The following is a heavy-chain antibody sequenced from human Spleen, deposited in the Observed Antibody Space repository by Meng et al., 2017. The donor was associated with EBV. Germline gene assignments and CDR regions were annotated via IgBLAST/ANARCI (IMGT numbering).Heavy chain of an antibody. D-gene: IGHD5-18*01. CDR1: GGSGSSGSYY. V-gene: IGHV4-61*01. CDR2: MHYTGIT. J-gene: IGHJ4*02. Sequence: QAPLPESGPGLVKPSETLSLTCTVSGGSGSSGSYYWSWIRQPPGKGLEWIGYMHYTGITHYNPSLKSRVTISVDTSKNQFSLKLSSVTAADTAVYYCARLVYVDTTMVTAIDYWGQGTLVTVSS. CDR3: ARLVYVDTTMVTAIDY.